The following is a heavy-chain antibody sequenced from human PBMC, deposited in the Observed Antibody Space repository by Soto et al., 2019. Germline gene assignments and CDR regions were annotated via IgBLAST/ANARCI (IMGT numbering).Heavy chain of an antibody. CDR3: TTVMPEGYFDY. Sequence: EVQLVESGGGLVKPGGSLRLSCTASELTFSNAWMSWVRQAPGKGMEWVGRTKSKDDGGTADYSASVKGRFTISRDDSKSTLYLQMNSLKTEDTAVFYCTTVMPEGYFDYWGQGTLVTVSS. V-gene: IGHV3-15*01. CDR2: TKSKDDGGTA. CDR1: ELTFSNAW. J-gene: IGHJ4*02. D-gene: IGHD2-2*01.